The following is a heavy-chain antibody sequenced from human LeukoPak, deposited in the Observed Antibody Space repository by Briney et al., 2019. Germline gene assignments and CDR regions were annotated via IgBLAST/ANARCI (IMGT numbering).Heavy chain of an antibody. J-gene: IGHJ6*01. V-gene: IGHV3-23*01. CDR1: GFTFSNYA. D-gene: IGHD2-15*01. CDR2: IDGGGDST. CDR3: ARGSEGYCSGGGCYYGMDV. Sequence: PGGSLRLSCAASGFTFSNYAMSWVRQAPGKGLEWVSAIDGGGDSTYYADSVKGRFTISRDNSKNTLHLQMNSLRAEDTAVYYCARGSEGYCSGGGCYYGMDVWGQGTTVTVSS.